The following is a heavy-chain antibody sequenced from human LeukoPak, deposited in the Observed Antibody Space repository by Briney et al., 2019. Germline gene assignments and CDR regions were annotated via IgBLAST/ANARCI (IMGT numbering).Heavy chain of an antibody. CDR2: INHSGST. J-gene: IGHJ4*02. D-gene: IGHD3-22*01. CDR1: GGSFSGYY. Sequence: SETLSLTCAVYGGSFSGYYWSWIRQPPGKGLEWIGEINHSGSTNYNPSLKSRVTISVDTSKNQFSLKLSSVTAADTAVYYCARVSDSSGYYYPPDYWGQGTLVTVSS. CDR3: ARVSDSSGYYYPPDY. V-gene: IGHV4-34*01.